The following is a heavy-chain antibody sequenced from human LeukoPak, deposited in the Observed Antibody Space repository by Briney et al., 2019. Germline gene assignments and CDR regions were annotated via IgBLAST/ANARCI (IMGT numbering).Heavy chain of an antibody. D-gene: IGHD2-2*02. Sequence: SETLSLTSAVYGVSFSGYYWRWIRPGPGKGLEWCGEINHSGRTNYNPSLKSRVTITVDTSKNQFSLKLSSMTAADTAVYYCARKCSSTNCYNYWGQGTLVTVSS. CDR3: ARKCSSTNCYNY. V-gene: IGHV4-34*01. CDR1: GVSFSGYY. CDR2: INHSGRT. J-gene: IGHJ4*02.